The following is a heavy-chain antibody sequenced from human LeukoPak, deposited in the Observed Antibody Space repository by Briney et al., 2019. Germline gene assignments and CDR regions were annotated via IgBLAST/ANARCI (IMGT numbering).Heavy chain of an antibody. CDR2: ISDSGGST. CDR3: VRGYSFGPYGMDV. D-gene: IGHD2-15*01. CDR1: GFPFSSYA. Sequence: GGSLRLSCSAAGFPFSSYAMHRVRQAPGKGLEYVSAISDSGGSTYYADSVKGRFTISRDNSKNTLCLQMSSLRAEDTAVYFCVRGYSFGPYGMDVWGQGTTVTVSS. V-gene: IGHV3-64D*09. J-gene: IGHJ6*02.